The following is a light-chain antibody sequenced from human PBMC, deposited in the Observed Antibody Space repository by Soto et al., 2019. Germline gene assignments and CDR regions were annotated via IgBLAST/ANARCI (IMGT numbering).Light chain of an antibody. CDR1: QSVSSIY. CDR3: QQFSSYPLT. CDR2: DAS. Sequence: EIVLSQSPGTLSLSPGERATLSCRASQSVSSIYLGWYQQKPGQAPRLLIYDASSRATGIPDRFSGGGSGTDFTLTISRLEPEDFAVYYCQQFSSYPLTFGGGTKVDIK. V-gene: IGKV3-20*01. J-gene: IGKJ4*01.